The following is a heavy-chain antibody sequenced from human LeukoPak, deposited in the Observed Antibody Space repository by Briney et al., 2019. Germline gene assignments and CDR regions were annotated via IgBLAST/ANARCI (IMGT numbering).Heavy chain of an antibody. CDR1: GYTFTSYG. V-gene: IGHV1-2*02. CDR3: ARDRRPTVTTFAETDY. J-gene: IGHJ4*02. Sequence: ASVKVSCKASGYTFTSYGISWVRQAPGQGLEWMGWINPNSGGTNYAQKFQGRVTMTRDTSISTAYMELSRLRSDDTAVYYCARDRRPTVTTFAETDYWGQGTLVTVSS. CDR2: INPNSGGT. D-gene: IGHD4-17*01.